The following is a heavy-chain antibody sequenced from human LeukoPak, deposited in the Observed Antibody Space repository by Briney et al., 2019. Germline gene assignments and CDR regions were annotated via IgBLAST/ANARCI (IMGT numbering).Heavy chain of an antibody. V-gene: IGHV3-30-3*01. CDR3: ARGLAAAAIRGGY. Sequence: GGSLRLSCAASGFTFSSYAMHWVRQAPGKGLEWVAVISYDGSNKYYADSVKGRFTISRDNSKNTMYLQMSSLRAEDTAVYYCARGLAAAAIRGGYWGQGTLVTVSS. CDR2: ISYDGSNK. CDR1: GFTFSSYA. J-gene: IGHJ4*02. D-gene: IGHD6-13*01.